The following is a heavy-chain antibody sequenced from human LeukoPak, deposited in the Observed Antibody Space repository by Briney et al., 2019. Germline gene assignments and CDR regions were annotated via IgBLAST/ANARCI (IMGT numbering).Heavy chain of an antibody. Sequence: GGALRLSCAVSGLTFSRYAMSWVRQALGKGLEWVSAISESGSGTYYADSVKGRFTISRDNSKDTLSLQMNSLRAEDTAVYYCAKDIAQGYTFGSIEQDYWGQGTLVTVSS. CDR2: ISESGSGT. V-gene: IGHV3-23*01. D-gene: IGHD5-18*01. CDR1: GLTFSRYA. J-gene: IGHJ4*02. CDR3: AKDIAQGYTFGSIEQDY.